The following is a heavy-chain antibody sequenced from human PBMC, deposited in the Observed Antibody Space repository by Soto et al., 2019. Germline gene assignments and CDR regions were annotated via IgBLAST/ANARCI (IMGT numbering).Heavy chain of an antibody. V-gene: IGHV1-3*01. D-gene: IGHD3-10*01. J-gene: IGHJ5*02. CDR1: GYTFTSYA. Sequence: QVQLVQSGAEVKKPGASVKVSCKASGYTFTSYAMHWVRQAPGQRLEWMGWINAVNGNTKYSQKFQGRVTITRDTSASTAYMELSSLRSEDTAVYYGARGYIRFGELLGWFGPWGQGTLVTGSS. CDR3: ARGYIRFGELLGWFGP. CDR2: INAVNGNT.